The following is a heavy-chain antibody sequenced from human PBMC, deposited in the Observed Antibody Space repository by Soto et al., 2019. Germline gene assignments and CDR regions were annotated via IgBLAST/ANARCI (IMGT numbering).Heavy chain of an antibody. V-gene: IGHV1-46*01. Sequence: QVQLVQSGAEVKKPRASVKVSCNASGYTFTSYYMHWVRQAPGQGLEWMGIINPSGGSTSYAQKFQGRVTMTRDTSTSTVYMELSSLRSEDTAVYYCAINYYDSSGSSYYLDYWGQGTLVPVSS. D-gene: IGHD3-22*01. CDR3: AINYYDSSGSSYYLDY. CDR2: INPSGGST. J-gene: IGHJ4*02. CDR1: GYTFTSYY.